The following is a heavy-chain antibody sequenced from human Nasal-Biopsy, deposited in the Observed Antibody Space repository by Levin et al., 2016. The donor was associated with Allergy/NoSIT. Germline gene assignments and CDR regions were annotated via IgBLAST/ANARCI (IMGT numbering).Heavy chain of an antibody. V-gene: IGHV3-23*01. D-gene: IGHD3-10*01. CDR3: GKTELNGWFGELLAKNGVDA. Sequence: GESLKISCAASGFTFSSCAMTWVRQTPGKGLEWVAAINGFDDGTDYADSVRGRFTISRDNSKDTLFLEMKSLRIEDTAVYYCGKTELNGWFGELLAKNGVDAWGQGTTVTVSS. CDR2: INGFDDGT. J-gene: IGHJ6*02. CDR1: GFTFSSCA.